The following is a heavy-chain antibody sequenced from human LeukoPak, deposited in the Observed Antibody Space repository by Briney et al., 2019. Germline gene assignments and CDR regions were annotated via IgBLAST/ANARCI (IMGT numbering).Heavy chain of an antibody. CDR1: GASIRHYY. Sequence: SETLSLTCTVSGASIRHYYWSWIRQPPGKGLEWVGNLYHSGSPNYNPSLKSRVTISIDTAKNQFSLRLRSVTAADTAVYYCATLTGTTYPYYFDFWGQATLVTVSS. CDR3: ATLTGTTYPYYFDF. V-gene: IGHV4-59*01. J-gene: IGHJ4*02. D-gene: IGHD1-20*01. CDR2: LYHSGSP.